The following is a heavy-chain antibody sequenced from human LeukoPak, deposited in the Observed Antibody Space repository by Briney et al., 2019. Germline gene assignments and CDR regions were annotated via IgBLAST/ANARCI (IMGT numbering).Heavy chain of an antibody. CDR3: AKVAGYSYVGVYYFDY. CDR1: GFTFSSYA. CDR2: ISGSGGST. D-gene: IGHD5-18*01. V-gene: IGHV3-23*01. J-gene: IGHJ4*02. Sequence: GSLRLSCAASGFTFSSYAMNWVRQAPGKGLEWVSAISGSGGSTYYADSVKGRFTISRDNSKNTLYLQMNSLRAEDTAVYYCAKVAGYSYVGVYYFDYWGQGTLVTVSS.